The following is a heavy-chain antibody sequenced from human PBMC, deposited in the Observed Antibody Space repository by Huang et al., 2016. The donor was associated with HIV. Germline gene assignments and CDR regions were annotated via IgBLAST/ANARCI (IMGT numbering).Heavy chain of an antibody. CDR2: IKQDESEK. CDR3: ATKTAAMDI. J-gene: IGHJ6*02. Sequence: VESGGRLVQPGGSIRLSCVGSTFRFGPYWMSWVRQSPGKGLEWVANIKQDESEKYYVDSVKGRFNISRDNAKKVLFLEMNNVRVEDTATYYCATKTAAMDIWGQGTTVTVS. D-gene: IGHD1-7*01. CDR1: TFRFGPYW. V-gene: IGHV3-7*01.